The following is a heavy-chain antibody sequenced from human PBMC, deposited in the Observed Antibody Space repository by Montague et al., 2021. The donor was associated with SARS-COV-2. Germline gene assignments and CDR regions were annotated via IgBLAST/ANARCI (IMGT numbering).Heavy chain of an antibody. D-gene: IGHD3-22*01. J-gene: IGHJ2*01. CDR2: INHSGST. V-gene: IGHV4-34*01. CDR3: ARGAPTISMILVVMTGAGWYFDL. Sequence: SETLSLTCAVYGVSFSDYYWSWIRQPPGRGLEWIGEINHSGSTNYNPSLRSRVTISVDTSKNQFSLKLSAVTAADTAVYYCARGAPTISMILVVMTGAGWYFDLWGRGTLVTVSS. CDR1: GVSFSDYY.